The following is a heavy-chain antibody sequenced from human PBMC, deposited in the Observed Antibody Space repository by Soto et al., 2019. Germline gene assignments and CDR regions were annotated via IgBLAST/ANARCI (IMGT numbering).Heavy chain of an antibody. CDR1: GFTFSSYG. Sequence: QVQLVESGGGVVQPGRSLRLSCAASGFTFSSYGMHWVRQAPGKGLEWVAVISYDGSNKYYADSVKGRLTISRDNSKNTLYLQMTSLRGEDTAVYYCAKDNGSGCDWLRVGDASDIRGQGTMVTVSS. J-gene: IGHJ3*02. CDR2: ISYDGSNK. V-gene: IGHV3-30*18. D-gene: IGHD5-12*01. CDR3: AKDNGSGCDWLRVGDASDI.